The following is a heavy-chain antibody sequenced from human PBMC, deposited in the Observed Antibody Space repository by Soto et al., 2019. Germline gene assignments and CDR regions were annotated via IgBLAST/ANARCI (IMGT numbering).Heavy chain of an antibody. Sequence: GGSLRLSCAASGFTFSSYSMNWVRQAPGKGLEWVSSISSSSSYIYYADSVKGRFTISRDNAKNLLYLQMNSLRAEDTVVFYCARGVRRAAGSSYYYMDVWGKGTTVTVSS. CDR1: GFTFSSYS. D-gene: IGHD6-13*01. V-gene: IGHV3-21*01. CDR2: ISSSSSYI. CDR3: ARGVRRAAGSSYYYMDV. J-gene: IGHJ6*03.